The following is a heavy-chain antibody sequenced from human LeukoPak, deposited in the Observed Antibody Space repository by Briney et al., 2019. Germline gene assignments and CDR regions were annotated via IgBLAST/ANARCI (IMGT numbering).Heavy chain of an antibody. V-gene: IGHV4-31*03. CDR2: IYYSGST. CDR3: ARGEVLRFLDWFDP. D-gene: IGHD3-3*01. CDR1: GGSISSGRYY. J-gene: IGHJ5*02. Sequence: PSETLSLTCTVSGGSISSGRYYWSWIRQHPGKGLEWIGYIYYSGSTYYNPSLKSRVTISVDTSKNQFSLKLSSVTAADTAVYYCARGEVLRFLDWFDPWGQGTLVTVSS.